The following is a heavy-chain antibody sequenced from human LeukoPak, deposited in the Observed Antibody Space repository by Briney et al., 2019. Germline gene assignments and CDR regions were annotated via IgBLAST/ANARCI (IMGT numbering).Heavy chain of an antibody. V-gene: IGHV4-38-2*02. Sequence: SETLSLTCTVSGYSISSGYYWGWIRQPPGKGLEWIGSIYHSGSTYYNPSLKSRVTMSVDTSKNQFSLKLSSVTAADTAVYYCARDQYYYDSSGYSIVDYWGQGTLVTVSS. CDR3: ARDQYYYDSSGYSIVDY. CDR1: GYSISSGYY. D-gene: IGHD3-22*01. J-gene: IGHJ4*02. CDR2: IYHSGST.